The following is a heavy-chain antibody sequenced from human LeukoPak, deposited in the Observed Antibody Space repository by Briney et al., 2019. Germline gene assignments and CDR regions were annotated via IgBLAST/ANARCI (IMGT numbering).Heavy chain of an antibody. CDR3: ARGETGGEMDY. Sequence: PSETLSLTCTVSGGSISSGGYYWSWIRQHPGKGLEWIGYIYYSGSTYYNPSLKSRATISVDTSKNQFSLKLSSVTAADTAVYYCARGETGGEMDYWGQGTLVTVSS. J-gene: IGHJ4*02. D-gene: IGHD2-21*01. CDR1: GGSISSGGYY. CDR2: IYYSGST. V-gene: IGHV4-31*03.